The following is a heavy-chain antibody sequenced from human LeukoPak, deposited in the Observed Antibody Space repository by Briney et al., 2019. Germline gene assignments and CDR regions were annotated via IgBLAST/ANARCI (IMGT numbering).Heavy chain of an antibody. J-gene: IGHJ4*02. V-gene: IGHV4-59*10. CDR3: ARSPRIAAHYFDY. CDR2: IHTSGST. Sequence: SETLSLTCAVYGGSFSGYYWNWIRQPAGKGLEWIGRIHTSGSTNYNPSLKSRVTISVDTSKNQFSLKLSSVTAADTAVYYCARSPRIAAHYFDYWGQGTLVTVSS. D-gene: IGHD6-13*01. CDR1: GGSFSGYY.